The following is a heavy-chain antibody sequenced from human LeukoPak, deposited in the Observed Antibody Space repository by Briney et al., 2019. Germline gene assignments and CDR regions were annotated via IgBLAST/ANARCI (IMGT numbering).Heavy chain of an antibody. CDR3: ARDQTDYSNYGPHRYGMDV. Sequence: ASVKVSCKASGYTFTGYYMHWVRQAPGQGLEWMGWINPNSGGTNYAQKFQGWVTMTRDTSISTAYMELSRLRSDDTAVYYCARDQTDYSNYGPHRYGMDVWGQGTTVTVSS. CDR1: GYTFTGYY. J-gene: IGHJ6*02. D-gene: IGHD4-11*01. CDR2: INPNSGGT. V-gene: IGHV1-2*04.